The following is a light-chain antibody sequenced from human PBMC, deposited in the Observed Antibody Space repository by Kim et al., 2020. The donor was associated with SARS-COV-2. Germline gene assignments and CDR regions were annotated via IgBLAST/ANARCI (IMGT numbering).Light chain of an antibody. J-gene: IGKJ2*01. CDR2: AAS. V-gene: IGKV1-39*01. CDR1: QSISTY. CDR3: QQTYRTPYT. Sequence: DIQMTQSPSSLSASVGDRATITCRASQSISTYLHWYQHKPGKAPKIVIFAASNLQAGVPSRFSGSGSGTEFTLTITSLQPEDFATYSCQQTYRTPYTFGQGTKLEI.